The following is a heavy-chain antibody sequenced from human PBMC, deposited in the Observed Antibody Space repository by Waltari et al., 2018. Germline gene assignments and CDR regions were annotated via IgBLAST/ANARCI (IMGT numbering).Heavy chain of an antibody. CDR2: IWFDGTKE. D-gene: IGHD6-19*01. CDR1: AYSSSAYG. Sequence: QVQFVESGGGVVQPGRSLRLSCTGSAYSSSAYGMHWVRKAPGKGLEWVALIWFDGTKEYYADSVKGRFRISRDNSNNMVFLQMDNLRAEDTAVYYCATTYSSGWYHQFDPRGQGTRVTVSS. V-gene: IGHV3-33*01. CDR3: ATTYSSGWYHQFDP. J-gene: IGHJ5*02.